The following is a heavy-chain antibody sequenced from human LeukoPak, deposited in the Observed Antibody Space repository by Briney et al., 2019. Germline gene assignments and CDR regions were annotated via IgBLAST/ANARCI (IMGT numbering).Heavy chain of an antibody. CDR3: ARGRMSHGDYELYDP. CDR1: GYTFTGYD. D-gene: IGHD4-17*01. J-gene: IGHJ5*02. CDR2: MNPNSANT. V-gene: IGHV1-8*03. Sequence: ASVKVSCKTSGYTFTGYDINWVRQATGQGLEWMGWMNPNSANTGYAQDFQGRVTITRNTSISTAYMELSSLRSEDTAVYYCARGRMSHGDYELYDPWGQGTQVTVSS.